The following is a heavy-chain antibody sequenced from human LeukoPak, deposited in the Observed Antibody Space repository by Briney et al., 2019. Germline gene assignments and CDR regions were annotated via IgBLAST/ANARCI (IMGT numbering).Heavy chain of an antibody. CDR2: ISWNSGSI. V-gene: IGHV3-9*01. D-gene: IGHD2-15*01. CDR1: GFTFDDYA. CDR3: ARYPQYCSGGSCFFDY. Sequence: PGGSLRLSCAASGFTFDDYAMHWVRQAPGKGLEWVSGISWNSGSIGYADSVKGRFTISRDNAKNSLYLQMNSLRAEDTAVYYCARYPQYCSGGSCFFDYWGQGTLVTVSS. J-gene: IGHJ4*02.